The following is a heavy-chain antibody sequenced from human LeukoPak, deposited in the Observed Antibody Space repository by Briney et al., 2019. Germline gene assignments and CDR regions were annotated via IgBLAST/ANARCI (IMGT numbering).Heavy chain of an antibody. V-gene: IGHV3-30*18. D-gene: IGHD1-26*01. CDR1: GFTFSSYG. CDR2: ISYDGSNK. CDR3: AKDHAYSGSSYYFDY. Sequence: GGSLRLSCAASGFTFSSYGMHWVRQAPGKGLEWVAVISYDGSNKYYADSVKGRFTISRDNSKNTLYLQMNSPRAEDTAVYYCAKDHAYSGSSYYFDYWGQGTLVTVSS. J-gene: IGHJ4*02.